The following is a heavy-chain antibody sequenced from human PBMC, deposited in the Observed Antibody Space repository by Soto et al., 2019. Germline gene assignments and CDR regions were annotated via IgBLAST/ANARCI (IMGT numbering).Heavy chain of an antibody. CDR2: INDGGETT. J-gene: IGHJ6*02. Sequence: EAQLLESGGGLVQPGGSLRLSCAASGFTFSTFAMSWVRQAPGKGLDWVSTINDGGETTYYADSVKGRFTISRDNSNGMLYLQMNSLRAEDTAVYFCMTPPEFSTRSSCYNYGVDVWGQGTTVTVSS. CDR1: GFTFSTFA. V-gene: IGHV3-23*01. D-gene: IGHD2-15*01. CDR3: MTPPEFSTRSSCYNYGVDV.